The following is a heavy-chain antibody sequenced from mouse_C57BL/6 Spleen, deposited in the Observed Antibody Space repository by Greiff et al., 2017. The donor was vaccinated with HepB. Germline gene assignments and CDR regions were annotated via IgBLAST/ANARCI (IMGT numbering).Heavy chain of an antibody. Sequence: EVKLMESGGGLVKPGGSLKLSCAASGFTFSDYGMHWVRQAPEKGLEWVAYISSGSSTIYYADTVKGRFTISRDNAKNTLFLQMTSLWSEETAMYYCARFFRGSSYWYFDVWGTGTTVTVSS. CDR2: ISSGSSTI. V-gene: IGHV5-17*01. CDR3: ARFFRGSSYWYFDV. D-gene: IGHD1-1*01. CDR1: GFTFSDYG. J-gene: IGHJ1*03.